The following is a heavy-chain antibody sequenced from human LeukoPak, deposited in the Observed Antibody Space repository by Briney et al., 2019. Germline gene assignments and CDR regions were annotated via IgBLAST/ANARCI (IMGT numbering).Heavy chain of an antibody. D-gene: IGHD3-3*01. CDR1: GGSFSGYY. CDR2: INHSGST. CDR3: ARGFWSGYRYYYYYYMDV. V-gene: IGHV4-34*01. Sequence: SETLSLTCAVYGGSFSGYYWSWIRQPPGKGLEWIGEINHSGSTNYNPSLKSRVTISVDTSKNQFSLKLSSVTAADTAVYYCARGFWSGYRYYYYYYMDVWGKGTTVNVSS. J-gene: IGHJ6*03.